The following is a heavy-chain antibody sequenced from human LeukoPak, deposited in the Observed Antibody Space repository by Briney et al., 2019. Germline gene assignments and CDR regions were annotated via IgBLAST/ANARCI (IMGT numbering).Heavy chain of an antibody. V-gene: IGHV1-46*01. D-gene: IGHD3-10*01. CDR3: ARDPITQYYYGSGSYYNSYYYGMDV. CDR2: INPSGGST. CDR1: GYTFTSYY. J-gene: IGHJ6*02. Sequence: ASVKVSCKASGYTFTSYYMHWVRQAPGQGLEWMEIINPSGGSTSYAQKFQGRVTMTRDTSTSTVYMELSSLRSEDTAVYYCARDPITQYYYGSGSYYNSYYYGMDVWGQGTTVTVSS.